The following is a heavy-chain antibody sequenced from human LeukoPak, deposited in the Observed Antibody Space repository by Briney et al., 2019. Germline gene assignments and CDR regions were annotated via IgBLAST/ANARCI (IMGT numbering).Heavy chain of an antibody. CDR2: ISAGGGTT. Sequence: GGSLRLSCAASGFAFTTYAMTWVRQAPGKGLEWVSSISAGGGTTYYADSVQGRFTISRDNSKNTLHLQMNSLRAEDTAVYYCARDNFNYYDSSGYPNIDYWGQGTLVTVSS. CDR1: GFAFTTYA. V-gene: IGHV3-23*01. D-gene: IGHD3-22*01. CDR3: ARDNFNYYDSSGYPNIDY. J-gene: IGHJ4*02.